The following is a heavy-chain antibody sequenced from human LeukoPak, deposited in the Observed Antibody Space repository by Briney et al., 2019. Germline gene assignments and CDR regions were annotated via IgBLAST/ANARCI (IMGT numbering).Heavy chain of an antibody. Sequence: GGSLRLSCAASGFTFSSYEMNWVRQAPGKGLEWVSYISSSGSTIYYADSVKGRFTISRDNAKNSLYLQMNSLRAEDTAVYYCARDGSYDILTGYPTLDYWGQGTLVTVSS. V-gene: IGHV3-48*03. D-gene: IGHD3-9*01. CDR3: ARDGSYDILTGYPTLDY. J-gene: IGHJ4*02. CDR1: GFTFSSYE. CDR2: ISSSGSTI.